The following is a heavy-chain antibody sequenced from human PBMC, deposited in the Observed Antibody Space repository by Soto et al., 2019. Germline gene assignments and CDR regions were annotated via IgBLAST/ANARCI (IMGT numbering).Heavy chain of an antibody. D-gene: IGHD4-17*01. CDR2: ASYSGRV. CDR3: ATHPPYGPLDH. CDR1: GASVTSNSYS. J-gene: IGHJ4*02. Sequence: PSETLSLTCAVSGASVTSNSYSWAWIRQTPGQGLEWLASASYSGRVSYNPSLQSRLTVSLDASYKQLSLTLTSVTAADTAVFYCATHPPYGPLDHWGQGTLVTVSS. V-gene: IGHV4-39*01.